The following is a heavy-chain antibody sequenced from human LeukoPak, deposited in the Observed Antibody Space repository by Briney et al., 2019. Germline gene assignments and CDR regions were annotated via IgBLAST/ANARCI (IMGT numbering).Heavy chain of an antibody. J-gene: IGHJ6*03. V-gene: IGHV4-59*01. CDR1: GGSISSYY. D-gene: IGHD3-3*01. CDR2: IYYSGST. CDR3: ARVYYDFWSGHRTNYYMDV. Sequence: SETLSLTCTVSGGSISSYYWSWIRQPPGKGLEWIGYIYYSGSTNYNPSLKSRVTISVDTSKTQSSLKLSSVTAADTAVYYCARVYYDFWSGHRTNYYMDVWGKGTTVTVSS.